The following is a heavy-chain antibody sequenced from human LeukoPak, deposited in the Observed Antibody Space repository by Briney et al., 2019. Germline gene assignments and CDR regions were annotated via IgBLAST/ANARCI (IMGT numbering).Heavy chain of an antibody. CDR1: GYTFAGYY. V-gene: IGHV1-2*02. CDR3: ARGFRLEYSGRRVVNDY. Sequence: GASVKVSCKASGYTFAGYYMHWVRQAPGQGLEWMGWINPNSGGTNYAQKFQGRVTMTRDTSISTAYMELSRLRSDDTAVYYCARGFRLEYSGRRVVNDYWGQGTLVTVSS. J-gene: IGHJ4*02. CDR2: INPNSGGT. D-gene: IGHD1-26*01.